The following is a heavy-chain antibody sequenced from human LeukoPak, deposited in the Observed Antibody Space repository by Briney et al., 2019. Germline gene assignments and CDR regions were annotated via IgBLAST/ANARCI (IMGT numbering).Heavy chain of an antibody. CDR3: ATEVTD. V-gene: IGHV1-2*02. D-gene: IGHD5-18*01. Sequence: ASVKVSRKASGYTFSGYYMHWVRQAPGQGLEWMGWINPNSGGTKYAQKFQGRVTMTRDTSISTAYMELSRLRSDDAAVYYCATEVTDWGQGTLVTVSS. CDR1: GYTFSGYY. J-gene: IGHJ4*02. CDR2: INPNSGGT.